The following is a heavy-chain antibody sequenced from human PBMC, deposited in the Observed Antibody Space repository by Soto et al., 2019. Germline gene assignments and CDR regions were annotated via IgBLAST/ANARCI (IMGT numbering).Heavy chain of an antibody. CDR1: GGTFSSYA. Sequence: SVKVSCKASGGTFSSYAISWVRQAPGQGLEWMGGIIPIFGTANYAQKFQGRVTITADESTSTAYMELSSLRSEDTAVYYCARDRSGARGFDPWGQGTLVTVSS. CDR3: ARDRSGARGFDP. J-gene: IGHJ5*02. CDR2: IIPIFGTA. V-gene: IGHV1-69*13. D-gene: IGHD3-10*01.